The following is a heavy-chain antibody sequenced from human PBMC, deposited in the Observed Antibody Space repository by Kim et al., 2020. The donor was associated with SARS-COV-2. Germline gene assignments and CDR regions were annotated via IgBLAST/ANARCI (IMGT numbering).Heavy chain of an antibody. Sequence: GGSLRLSCVASGFTLTSHEMNWVRQAPGKGLEWISYINSRVTVYADSVKGRVTISRDNAKNSLYLQMNNLRAEDTALYYCARFDILTGDYGLDVWGQGTTVTVSS. CDR3: ARFDILTGDYGLDV. CDR2: INSRVTV. D-gene: IGHD3-9*01. CDR1: GFTLTSHE. V-gene: IGHV3-48*03. J-gene: IGHJ6*02.